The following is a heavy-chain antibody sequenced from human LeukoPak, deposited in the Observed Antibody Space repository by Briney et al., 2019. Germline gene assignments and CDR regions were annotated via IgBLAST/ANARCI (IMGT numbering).Heavy chain of an antibody. CDR2: INPNGGST. D-gene: IGHD6-25*01. V-gene: IGHV1-46*01. CDR3: TRGARRSASGDYFDY. Sequence: GASVKVSCKASGYTFSTYYMHWVRQAPGQGLEWMGIINPNGGSTKYAQKFQGRVTMTRDMSTSTVYMDLSSLRSEDTAVYYCTRGARRSASGDYFDYWGQGTLVIASS. CDR1: GYTFSTYY. J-gene: IGHJ4*02.